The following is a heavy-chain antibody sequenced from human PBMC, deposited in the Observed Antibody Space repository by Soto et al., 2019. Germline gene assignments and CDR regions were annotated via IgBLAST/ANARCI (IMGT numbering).Heavy chain of an antibody. J-gene: IGHJ4*02. CDR2: INHSGST. Sequence: SETLSLTCAVYGGSFSGFYWSWIRQPPGKGLEWIGEINHSGSTNYNPSLKSRVTISVDTSKNQFSLKLSSVTAADTAVYYCARGSQIAVAGSFDYWGQGTLVTVSS. CDR1: GGSFSGFY. D-gene: IGHD6-19*01. V-gene: IGHV4-34*01. CDR3: ARGSQIAVAGSFDY.